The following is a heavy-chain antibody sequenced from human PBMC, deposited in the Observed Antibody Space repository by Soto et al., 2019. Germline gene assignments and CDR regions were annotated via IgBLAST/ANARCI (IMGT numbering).Heavy chain of an antibody. CDR1: GGTFSSYT. CDR3: AARWNYRHRAMGH. CDR2: IIPILGIA. V-gene: IGHV1-69*02. J-gene: IGHJ4*02. Sequence: ASVKVSCKASGGTFSSYTISWVRQAPGQGLEWMGRIIPILGIANYAQKFQSRVTMTADKSTSTAYMELSSLRSEDTAVYYCAARWNYRHRAMGHWGQGTLVTVSS. D-gene: IGHD1-7*01.